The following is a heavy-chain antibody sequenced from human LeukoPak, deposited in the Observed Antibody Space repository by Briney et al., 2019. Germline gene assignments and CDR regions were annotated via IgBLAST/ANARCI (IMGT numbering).Heavy chain of an antibody. CDR1: GFTFSSYA. J-gene: IGHJ4*02. CDR2: VSSNGGST. V-gene: IGHV3-64D*06. Sequence: GGSLRLSCSASGFTFSSYAMHWVRQAPGKGLEYVSSVSSNGGSTYYADSVKGRFTISRDNSKNTLFLQMSSLRTEDTAVYYCASPYSGYDYNFDHWGQGTLVTVSS. CDR3: ASPYSGYDYNFDH. D-gene: IGHD5-12*01.